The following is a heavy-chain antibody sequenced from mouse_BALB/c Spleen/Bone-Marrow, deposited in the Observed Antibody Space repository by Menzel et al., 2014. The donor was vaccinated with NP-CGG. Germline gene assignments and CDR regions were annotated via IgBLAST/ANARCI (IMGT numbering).Heavy chain of an antibody. V-gene: IGHV1-67*01. CDR1: GYTFTDYA. D-gene: IGHD2-14*01. J-gene: IGHJ4*01. CDR2: ISTYNGNT. CDR3: AREVRAPWYAIDY. Sequence: VKLMESGPEVVRPGVSVKISCKGSGYTFTDYAMHWVKQSHAKSLEWIGVISTYNGNTNYNQKFKGKATMTVDKSSSTAYMELARLTSEDSAIYYCAREVRAPWYAIDYWGQGTSVTVSS.